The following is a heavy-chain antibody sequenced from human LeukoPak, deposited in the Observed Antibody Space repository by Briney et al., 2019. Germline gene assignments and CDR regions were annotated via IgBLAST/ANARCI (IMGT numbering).Heavy chain of an antibody. J-gene: IGHJ6*03. D-gene: IGHD1-26*01. Sequence: PSETLSLTCSVSGGSISTYYWNWIRQPAGKGLEWIGRIYSSGNIDYNPSLKSRVTMSVDTSKNQLSLNVTSVTAADTAVYFCAREGWELLLGYYYYYIDVWGKGTTVTVSS. V-gene: IGHV4-4*07. CDR2: IYSSGNI. CDR1: GGSISTYY. CDR3: AREGWELLLGYYYYYIDV.